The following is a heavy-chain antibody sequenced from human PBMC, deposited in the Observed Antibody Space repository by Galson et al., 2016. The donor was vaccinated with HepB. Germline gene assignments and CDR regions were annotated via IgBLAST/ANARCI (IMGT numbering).Heavy chain of an antibody. J-gene: IGHJ3*02. D-gene: IGHD3-22*01. CDR1: GGSISRSSYY. CDR3: AKTRGPGYYDSSGYYYPPAAFDI. Sequence: ETLSLTCTVSGGSISRSSYYWGWIRQPAGQGLEWIGSISYSGSTYYNPSLGGRVTLSVDTSKNQFSLKLSSVTAADTAVYYCAKTRGPGYYDSSGYYYPPAAFDIWGQGIKVTVSS. V-gene: IGHV4-39*01. CDR2: ISYSGST.